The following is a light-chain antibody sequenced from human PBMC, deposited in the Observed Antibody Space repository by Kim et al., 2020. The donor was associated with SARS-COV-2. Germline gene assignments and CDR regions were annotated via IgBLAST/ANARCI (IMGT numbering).Light chain of an antibody. Sequence: RQTATLTCTGNSNNVGNRGAAWLQQHQGHPPKLLSYRNNNRPSGISERFSASRSGNTASLTIIGLQPEGEADYLCTTWDSSLSAVVFGGGTQLTVL. CDR3: TTWDSSLSAVV. CDR1: SNNVGNRG. J-gene: IGLJ2*01. V-gene: IGLV10-54*01. CDR2: RNN.